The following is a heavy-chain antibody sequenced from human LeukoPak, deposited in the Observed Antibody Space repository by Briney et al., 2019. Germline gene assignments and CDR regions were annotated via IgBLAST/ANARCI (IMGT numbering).Heavy chain of an antibody. CDR3: ARDQGEDIVVVVAVTDGMDV. Sequence: GTSLRLSCAASGFSFSSHGMHWVRQAPGKGLEWVAVIWYDGSNKYYADSVKGRFTISRDNSKNTLYLQMNSLRAEDTAVYYCARDQGEDIVVVVAVTDGMDVWGQGTTVTVSS. V-gene: IGHV3-33*01. D-gene: IGHD2-15*01. CDR2: IWYDGSNK. CDR1: GFSFSSHG. J-gene: IGHJ6*02.